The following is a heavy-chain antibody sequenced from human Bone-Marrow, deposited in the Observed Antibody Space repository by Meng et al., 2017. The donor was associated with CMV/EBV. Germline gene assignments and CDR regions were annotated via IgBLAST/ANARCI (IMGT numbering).Heavy chain of an antibody. CDR1: GFTFDDYA. D-gene: IGHD2-2*03. J-gene: IGHJ4*02. CDR2: ISWNSGVT. CDR3: GRGGTRWIKVYYFDS. V-gene: IGHV3-9*01. Sequence: GGSLRLSCAAAGFTFDDYAMYWVRQAPGKGLEWVSGISWNSGVTGYADSVKGRFTISRDNAKNSLYLQMNSLRAEDTAVYYCGRGGTRWIKVYYFDSWGQGTLVTVSS.